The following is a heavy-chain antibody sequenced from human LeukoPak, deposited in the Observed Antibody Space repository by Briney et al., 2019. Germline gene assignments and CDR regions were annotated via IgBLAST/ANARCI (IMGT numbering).Heavy chain of an antibody. CDR3: AGNGFRTYCGTGCYSDYMDV. CDR2: IYDTGST. D-gene: IGHD2-21*02. CDR1: GASVSRES. V-gene: IGHV4-4*07. Sequence: PSETLSLTCTVSGASVSRESWTWIRQPAGKGLEWIGYIYDTGSTTYNPSLQSRLTMSVDTSKNQFSLKLTSVTAADTAVYYCAGNGFRTYCGTGCYSDYMDVWGKGATVTVSS. J-gene: IGHJ6*03.